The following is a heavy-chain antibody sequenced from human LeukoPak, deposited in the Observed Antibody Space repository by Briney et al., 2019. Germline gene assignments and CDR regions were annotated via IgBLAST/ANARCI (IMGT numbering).Heavy chain of an antibody. J-gene: IGHJ4*02. CDR3: ARGATYYYGSGSSQFDY. CDR2: ISGVGDST. CDR1: GFTFSNYA. V-gene: IGHV3-23*01. Sequence: GGSLRLSCAASGFTFSNYAMNWVRQAPGKGLEWVSTISGVGDSTYYAESVKGRFTVSRDNSKNTLYLRLNSLRAEDTAVYYCARGATYYYGSGSSQFDYWGQGTLVTVSS. D-gene: IGHD3-10*01.